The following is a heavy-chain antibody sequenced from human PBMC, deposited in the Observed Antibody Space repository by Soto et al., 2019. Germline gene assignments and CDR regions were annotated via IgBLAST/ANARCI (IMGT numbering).Heavy chain of an antibody. D-gene: IGHD5-18*01. CDR3: ARNGDTAMVSGLDP. CDR2: IWYDGSNK. Sequence: GGSLRLSCAASGFTFSSYGMHWVRQAPGKGLEWVAVIWYDGSNKYYADSVKGRFTISRDNSKNTLYLQMNSLRAEDTAVYYCARNGDTAMVSGLDPWGQGTMVTVYS. V-gene: IGHV3-33*01. J-gene: IGHJ5*02. CDR1: GFTFSSYG.